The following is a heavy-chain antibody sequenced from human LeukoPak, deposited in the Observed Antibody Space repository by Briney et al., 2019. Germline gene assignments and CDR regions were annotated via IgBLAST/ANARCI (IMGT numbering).Heavy chain of an antibody. J-gene: IGHJ4*02. CDR1: GFTFSSYA. CDR3: ANHHYGDYDVFRHFDY. CDR2: ISGSGGST. V-gene: IGHV3-23*01. Sequence: HPGGSLRLSCAASGFTFSSYAMSWVRQAPGKGLEWVSAISGSGGSTYYADSVKGRFTISRDNSKNTLYLQMNSLRAEDTAVYYCANHHYGDYDVFRHFDYWGQGTLVTVSS. D-gene: IGHD4-17*01.